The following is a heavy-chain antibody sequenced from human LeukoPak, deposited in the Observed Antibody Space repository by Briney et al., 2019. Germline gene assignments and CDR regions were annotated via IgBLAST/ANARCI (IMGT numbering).Heavy chain of an antibody. CDR3: AGGMYSGSYGAFDI. D-gene: IGHD1-26*01. V-gene: IGHV4-31*03. CDR2: IYYSGST. Sequence: SQTLSLTCTVSGVSISSGGYYWSWIRQHPGKGLEWIGYIYYSGSTYYNPSLKSRVTISVDTSKNQFSLKLSSVTAADTAVYYCAGGMYSGSYGAFDIWGQGTMVTVSS. CDR1: GVSISSGGYY. J-gene: IGHJ3*02.